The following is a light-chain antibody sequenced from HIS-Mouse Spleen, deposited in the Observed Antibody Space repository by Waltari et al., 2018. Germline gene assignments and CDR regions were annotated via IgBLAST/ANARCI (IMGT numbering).Light chain of an antibody. CDR3: QQYNNWPPSYT. CDR1: QSVSSN. Sequence: TQSPSFLSASVGDRVTITCRASQSVSSNLAWYQQKPGQAPRLLIYGASTRATGIPARFSGSGSGTEFTLTISSLQSEDFAVYYCQQYNNWPPSYTFGQGTKLEIK. CDR2: GAS. V-gene: IGKV3-15*01. J-gene: IGKJ2*01.